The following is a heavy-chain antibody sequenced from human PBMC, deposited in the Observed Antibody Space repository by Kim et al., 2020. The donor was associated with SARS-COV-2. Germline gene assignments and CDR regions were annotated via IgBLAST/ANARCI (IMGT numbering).Heavy chain of an antibody. V-gene: IGHV1-46*01. CDR3: ARGDYRESPVAPIPRLLWFGELPDY. D-gene: IGHD3-10*01. J-gene: IGHJ4*02. CDR1: GYTFTSYY. CDR2: INPSGGST. Sequence: ASVKVSCKASGYTFTSYYMHWVRQAPGQGLEWMGIINPSGGSTSYAQKFQGRVTMTRDTSTSTVYMELSSLRSEDTAVYYCARGDYRESPVAPIPRLLWFGELPDYWGQGTLSPSPQ.